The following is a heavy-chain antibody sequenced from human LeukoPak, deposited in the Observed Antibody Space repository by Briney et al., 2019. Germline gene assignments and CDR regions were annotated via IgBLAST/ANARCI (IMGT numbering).Heavy chain of an antibody. CDR2: ISYDGSNK. CDR3: AKDLSSSSGYFQH. V-gene: IGHV3-30*18. D-gene: IGHD6-6*01. Sequence: GRSLRLSCAASGFTFSSYGMHWVRQAPGKGLEWVAVISYDGSNKYYGDSVKGRFTISRDNSKNTLYLQMNSLRAEDTAVYYCAKDLSSSSGYFQHWGQGTLATVSS. CDR1: GFTFSSYG. J-gene: IGHJ1*01.